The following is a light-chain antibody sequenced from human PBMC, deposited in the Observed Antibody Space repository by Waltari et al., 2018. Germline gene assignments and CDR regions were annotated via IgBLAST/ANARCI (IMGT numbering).Light chain of an antibody. CDR1: QSISSW. CDR3: QQYNSYSGT. Sequence: DIEMTQSPSTLSASVGDRVTITCRASQSISSWLAWYQQKPGKAPKLWIDTASSLESGVPSRFSGSGSGTEVTLTISSLQPDDFATYYCQQYNSYSGTFGQGTKVEIK. V-gene: IGKV1-5*03. J-gene: IGKJ1*01. CDR2: TAS.